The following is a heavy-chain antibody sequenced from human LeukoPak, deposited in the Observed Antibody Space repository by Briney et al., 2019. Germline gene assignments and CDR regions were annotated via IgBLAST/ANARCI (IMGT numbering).Heavy chain of an antibody. J-gene: IGHJ4*02. CDR3: ATWHGEGYFDY. V-gene: IGHV4-4*02. D-gene: IGHD3-10*01. CDR2: THHSGST. Sequence: TSGTLSLTCAVSGGSITSINWWNWVRQPPGKGLEWIGETHHSGSTNYNPSLKSRVTISVDKSKNQFSLKLSSVTAADTAVYYCATWHGEGYFDYWGQGTLVTVSS. CDR1: GGSITSINW.